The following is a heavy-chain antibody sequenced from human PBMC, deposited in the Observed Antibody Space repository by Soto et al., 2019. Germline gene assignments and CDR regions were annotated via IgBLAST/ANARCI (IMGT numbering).Heavy chain of an antibody. J-gene: IGHJ4*02. Sequence: SVKVSCKASGGTFSSYTISWVRQAPGQGLEWMGRIIPILGIANYAQKFQGRVTITADKSTSTAYMELSSLRSEDTAVYYCARDKEWGITGTYRFDYWGQGTLVTVSS. CDR2: IIPILGIA. CDR1: GGTFSSYT. V-gene: IGHV1-69*04. D-gene: IGHD1-7*01. CDR3: ARDKEWGITGTYRFDY.